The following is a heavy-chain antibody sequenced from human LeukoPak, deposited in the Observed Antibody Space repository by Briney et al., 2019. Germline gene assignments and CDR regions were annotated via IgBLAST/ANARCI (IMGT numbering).Heavy chain of an antibody. CDR3: AREPGGAEYSGYDPFDF. V-gene: IGHV6-1*01. D-gene: IGHD5-12*01. CDR1: GDSVSSNSAA. Sequence: SQTLSLTCAISGDSVSSNSAAWNWIRHSPSRGLEWLGRTYYRAKRYNGYALSVNSRITMNTDTSKYMCYLQLNSVTPQVSAACYYAREPGGAEYSGYDPFDFWGQGTLVTVSS. J-gene: IGHJ4*02. CDR2: TYYRAKRYN.